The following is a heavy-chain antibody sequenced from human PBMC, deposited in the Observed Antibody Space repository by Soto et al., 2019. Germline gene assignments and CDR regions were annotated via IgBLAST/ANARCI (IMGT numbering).Heavy chain of an antibody. CDR1: GFTFRNHA. Sequence: PGGSLRLSCAASGFTFRNHAMTWARQAPGKELEWVSAISASGTGTYYAASVKGRFTIFRDNSRATVYLQMNNLRAEDTATYYCGKDPRPYGSGHFDFWGQGTLVTVSS. J-gene: IGHJ4*01. CDR2: ISASGTGT. D-gene: IGHD3-10*01. V-gene: IGHV3-23*01. CDR3: GKDPRPYGSGHFDF.